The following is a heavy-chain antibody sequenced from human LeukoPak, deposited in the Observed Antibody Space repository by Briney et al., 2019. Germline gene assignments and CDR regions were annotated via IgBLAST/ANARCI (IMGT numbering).Heavy chain of an antibody. CDR1: GYTFSSYW. Sequence: GESLKISCWGSGYTFSSYWIAWVRQMPGKGLEWMGLVYPGDSDAKYSPSFQGQVTLSADKSINTAYLQWTSLKASDTAMYYCARRNPMSGDSFDYWGQGTLVSVSS. V-gene: IGHV5-51*01. CDR2: VYPGDSDA. D-gene: IGHD4-17*01. CDR3: ARRNPMSGDSFDY. J-gene: IGHJ4*02.